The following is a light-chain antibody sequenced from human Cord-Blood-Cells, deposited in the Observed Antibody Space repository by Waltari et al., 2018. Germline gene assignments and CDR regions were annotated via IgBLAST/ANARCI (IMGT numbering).Light chain of an antibody. V-gene: IGLV2-14*01. CDR1: TSDVGGYND. J-gene: IGLJ3*02. CDR3: SSYTSSSTWV. CDR2: DVS. Sequence: QSALTQPASVSGSPGQSVPISCTGTTSDVGGYNDVSWYQQHPGKAPKLMIYDVSKRPSGVSNRFSGSKSGNTASLTISGLQAEDEADYYCSSYTSSSTWVFGGGTKLTVL.